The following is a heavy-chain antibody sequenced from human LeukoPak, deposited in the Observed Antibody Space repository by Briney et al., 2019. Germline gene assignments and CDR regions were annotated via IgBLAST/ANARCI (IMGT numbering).Heavy chain of an antibody. D-gene: IGHD1-26*01. Sequence: GSLRLSCAASGFTFSSYEMNWVRQPPGKGLEWIGEINHSGSTNYNPSLKSRVTISVDTSKNQFSLKLSSVTAADTAVYYCARGLVGATYYDAFDIWGQGTMVTVSS. CDR2: INHSGST. V-gene: IGHV4-34*01. CDR1: GFTFSSYE. J-gene: IGHJ3*02. CDR3: ARGLVGATYYDAFDI.